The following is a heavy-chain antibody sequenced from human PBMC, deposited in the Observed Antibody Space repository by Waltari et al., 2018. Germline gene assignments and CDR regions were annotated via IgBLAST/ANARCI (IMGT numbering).Heavy chain of an antibody. J-gene: IGHJ4*02. CDR2: MSGTGDYT. CDR1: GFNFSNYA. V-gene: IGHV3-23*01. D-gene: IGHD6-25*01. CDR3: AKDHPSSGWPTFEY. Sequence: EVQLLESGGDLEQPGGSLRISCVGSGFNFSNYAMNWVRQAPGEGLEWVSTMSGTGDYTYYAYSVKDRFSISRDSSKNEVYLQMDSLRADDTAIYYCAKDHPSSGWPTFEYWGRGVMVTVSS.